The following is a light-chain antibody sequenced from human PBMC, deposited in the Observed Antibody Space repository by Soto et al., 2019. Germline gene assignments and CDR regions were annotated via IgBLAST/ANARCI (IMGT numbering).Light chain of an antibody. V-gene: IGKV3D-15*01. CDR2: GAS. CDR1: QSVRTK. CDR3: QQYNKWPAEIT. Sequence: ETVMTQSPATLSVSPGERATLSCRAIQSVRTKLAWYQQKPGQAPRLLIYGASSRATGIPARFSGSGSGTEFTLTISSLQSEDSGVYYCQQYNKWPAEITFGQGTRLEIK. J-gene: IGKJ5*01.